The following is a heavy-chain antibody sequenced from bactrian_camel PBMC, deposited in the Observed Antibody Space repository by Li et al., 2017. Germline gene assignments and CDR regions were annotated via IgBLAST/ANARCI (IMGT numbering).Heavy chain of an antibody. CDR3: AKSGNPDTAITTAV. CDR2: HYTGTATT. D-gene: IGHD3*01. Sequence: VQLVESGGASVQAGGSLRLSCVGSGYTYSVNCLGWFRQAPGKEREAVAAHYTGTATTYVADSVKGRFTVSRDNAKNTLYLQLNSLKPDDTAMYYCAKSGNPDTAITTAVRGQGTQVTVS. CDR1: GYTYSVNC. V-gene: IGHV3S54*01. J-gene: IGHJ4*01.